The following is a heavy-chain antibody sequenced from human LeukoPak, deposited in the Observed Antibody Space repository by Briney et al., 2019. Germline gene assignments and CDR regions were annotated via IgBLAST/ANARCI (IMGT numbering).Heavy chain of an antibody. Sequence: GSLRLSCAASGFTFSTFSNYGMSWVRQAPGKGLEWVSAISDSGGKTCYADSMKGRFTISRDNSKNTLYLQMNSLRAEDTAVYYCAKHGSGRYFDYWGQGTLVTVSS. CDR1: GFTFSTFSNYG. J-gene: IGHJ4*02. D-gene: IGHD6-19*01. CDR3: AKHGSGRYFDY. V-gene: IGHV3-23*01. CDR2: ISDSGGKT.